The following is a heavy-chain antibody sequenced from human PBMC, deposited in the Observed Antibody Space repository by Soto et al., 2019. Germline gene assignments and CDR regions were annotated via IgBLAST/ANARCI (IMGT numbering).Heavy chain of an antibody. V-gene: IGHV3-74*01. Sequence: GGSLRLSCAASGFTFSSYWMHWVRQAPGEGLVWVSRIKSDGSSTSYADSVKGRFTISRDNAKNTLFLQMNSLRAEDTAVYFCVRDLFPDTGSYLEYWGQGALVTVSS. D-gene: IGHD1-26*01. J-gene: IGHJ4*02. CDR1: GFTFSSYW. CDR3: VRDLFPDTGSYLEY. CDR2: IKSDGSST.